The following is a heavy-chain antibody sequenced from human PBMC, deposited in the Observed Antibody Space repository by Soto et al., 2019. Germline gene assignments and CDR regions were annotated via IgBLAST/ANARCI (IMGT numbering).Heavy chain of an antibody. CDR1: GGNFTSYA. CDR3: AKASGRSWYNWFDP. Sequence: QVQLVQSGAEVKKPGSSVKVSCKASGGNFTSYAISWVRQAPGQGLEFMGGIVPLFGTTNYAHKFRGRVTVTADEPTSTVYMEMSSLRSEDTAVYYCAKASGRSWYNWFDPGAREPWSTSPQ. V-gene: IGHV1-69*01. CDR2: IVPLFGTT. D-gene: IGHD6-13*01. J-gene: IGHJ5*02.